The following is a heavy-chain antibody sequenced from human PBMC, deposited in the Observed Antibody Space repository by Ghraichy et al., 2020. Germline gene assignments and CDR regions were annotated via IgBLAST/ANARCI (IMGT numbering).Heavy chain of an antibody. D-gene: IGHD4-23*01. J-gene: IGHJ4*02. Sequence: SETLSLSCAVYGGSFSGYYWIWIRQPPGKRLEWIGEIHHSGSTNYNPSLKSRVTISIDTSKNQFSLKLSSVTAADTAVYYCTRGGSTVVTLDQWGLGTLVTVSS. CDR1: GGSFSGYY. CDR3: TRGGSTVVTLDQ. CDR2: IHHSGST. V-gene: IGHV4-34*01.